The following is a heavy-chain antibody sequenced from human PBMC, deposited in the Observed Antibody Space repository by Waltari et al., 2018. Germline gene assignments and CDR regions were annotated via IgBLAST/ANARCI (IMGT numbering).Heavy chain of an antibody. Sequence: QVQLRESGPGLVTPSATLSLICAVSVYSISRGSSWGWVRRPPGKGLEWIASIHHTGSTYYNPSLESRVTVSVDMARNQFSLNLRSLTAADTAFYYCARVTVDQWPQRFDFWGQGALVTVSS. CDR1: VYSISRGSS. D-gene: IGHD6-19*01. J-gene: IGHJ4*02. V-gene: IGHV4-38-2*01. CDR2: IHHTGST. CDR3: ARVTVDQWPQRFDF.